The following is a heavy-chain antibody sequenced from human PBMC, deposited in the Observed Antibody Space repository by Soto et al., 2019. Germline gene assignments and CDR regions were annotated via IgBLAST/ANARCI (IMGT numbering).Heavy chain of an antibody. D-gene: IGHD3-10*01. CDR1: GFTFSSYA. CDR2: ISGSGGST. V-gene: IGHV3-23*01. CDR3: AKRLGYYGSGSDAFDI. Sequence: EVQLLESGGGLVQPGGSLRLSCAAYGFTFSSYAMSWVRQAPGKGLEWVSAISGSGGSTYYADSVKGRFTISRDNSKNTLYLQMNSLRAEDTAVYYCAKRLGYYGSGSDAFDIWGQGTMVTVSS. J-gene: IGHJ3*02.